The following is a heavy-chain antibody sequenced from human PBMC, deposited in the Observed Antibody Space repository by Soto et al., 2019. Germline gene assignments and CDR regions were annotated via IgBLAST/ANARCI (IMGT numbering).Heavy chain of an antibody. Sequence: GGSLRLSCAASGFTFSSYAMHWVRQAPGKGLEWVAVISYDGSNKYYADSVKGRFTISRDNSKNTLYLQMNSLRAEDTAVYYCARDIKVVPAAILYYFDYWGQGTLVTSPQ. J-gene: IGHJ4*02. CDR3: ARDIKVVPAAILYYFDY. CDR2: ISYDGSNK. D-gene: IGHD2-2*01. CDR1: GFTFSSYA. V-gene: IGHV3-30-3*01.